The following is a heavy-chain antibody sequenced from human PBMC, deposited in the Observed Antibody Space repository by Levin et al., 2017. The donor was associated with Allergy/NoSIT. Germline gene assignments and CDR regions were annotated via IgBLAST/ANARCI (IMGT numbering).Heavy chain of an antibody. D-gene: IGHD5-18*01. J-gene: IGHJ4*02. CDR2: IYSGGST. V-gene: IGHV3-66*01. CDR1: GFTVSSHY. Sequence: GESLKISCAASGFTVSSHYMSWVRQAPGKGLEWVSVIYSGGSTYYADSVKGRFTISRDNSKNTLYLQMNSLRAEDTAVYYCAREILYSYGRDYWGQGTLVTVSS. CDR3: AREILYSYGRDY.